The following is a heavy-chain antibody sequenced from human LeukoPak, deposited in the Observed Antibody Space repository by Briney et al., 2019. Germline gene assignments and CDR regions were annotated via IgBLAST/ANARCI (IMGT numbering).Heavy chain of an antibody. CDR3: AKEEDNFVWENYRKMDA. V-gene: IGHV3-30*04. J-gene: IGHJ6*04. CDR2: ISYDGSNK. Sequence: PGGSLRLSCGASGFSFSSFGMHWVRQAPGKGLQWVAVISYDGSNKYYADSVKGRFTISRDNSKNTLYLQMNSLRAEDTAVYYCAKEEDNFVWENYRKMDAWGKGTTVTISS. D-gene: IGHD3-16*02. CDR1: GFSFSSFG.